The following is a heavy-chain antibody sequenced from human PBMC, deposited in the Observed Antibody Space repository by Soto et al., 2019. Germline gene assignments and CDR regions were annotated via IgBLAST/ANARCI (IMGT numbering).Heavy chain of an antibody. J-gene: IGHJ4*02. D-gene: IGHD6-13*01. CDR2: ISGSGGST. CDR1: GFTFSSYA. Sequence: GGSLRLSCAAAGFTFSSYAMSWVRQAPGKGLEWVSAISGSGGSTYYAYSVKGRFTISRDNSKNTLYLQMNSLRAEDTAVYYCAKGKYSSSWFMGFPDYWGQGTLVTVSS. CDR3: AKGKYSSSWFMGFPDY. V-gene: IGHV3-23*01.